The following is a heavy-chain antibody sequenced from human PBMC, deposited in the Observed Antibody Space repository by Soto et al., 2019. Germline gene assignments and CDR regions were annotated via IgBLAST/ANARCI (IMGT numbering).Heavy chain of an antibody. Sequence: SETLSVTCTVSGGSISSYYWSWIRQPPGKGLEWIGYIYYSGSTNYNPSLKSRVTISVDTSKNQFSLKLSSVTAADTAVYYCARVLRYSSSSNWFDPWGQGTLVTVSS. J-gene: IGHJ5*02. CDR2: IYYSGST. CDR1: GGSISSYY. D-gene: IGHD6-6*01. V-gene: IGHV4-59*01. CDR3: ARVLRYSSSSNWFDP.